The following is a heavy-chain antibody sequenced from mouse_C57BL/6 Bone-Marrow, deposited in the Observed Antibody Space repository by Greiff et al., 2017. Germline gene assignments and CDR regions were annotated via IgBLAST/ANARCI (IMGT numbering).Heavy chain of an antibody. CDR2: IYPGSGST. Sequence: VQLQQPGAELVKPGASVKMSCKASGYTFTSYWITWVKQRPGQGLEWIGDIYPGSGSTNYNEKFKSKATLTVDTSSSTAYMQLSSLKSEGSAVYYCARPYYSNYWYFDVWGTGTTVTVSS. CDR1: GYTFTSYW. CDR3: ARPYYSNYWYFDV. D-gene: IGHD2-5*01. V-gene: IGHV1-55*01. J-gene: IGHJ1*03.